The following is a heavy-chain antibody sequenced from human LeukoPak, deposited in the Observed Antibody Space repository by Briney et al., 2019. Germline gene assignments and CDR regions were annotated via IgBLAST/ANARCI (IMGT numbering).Heavy chain of an antibody. CDR3: ARLAIAVVPEPLGALDI. Sequence: SETLSLTCTVSGGSISSSSYYWGWIRQPPGKGLEWIGSIYYSGSTYYNPSLKSRVTISVDTSKNQFSLKLSSVTAADTAVYYCARLAIAVVPEPLGALDIWGQGTMVTVSS. CDR2: IYYSGST. V-gene: IGHV4-39*01. J-gene: IGHJ3*02. D-gene: IGHD2-2*03. CDR1: GGSISSSSYY.